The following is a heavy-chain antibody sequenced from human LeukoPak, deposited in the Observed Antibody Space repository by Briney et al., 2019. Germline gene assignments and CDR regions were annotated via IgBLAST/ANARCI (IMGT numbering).Heavy chain of an antibody. V-gene: IGHV3-23*01. J-gene: IGHJ4*02. D-gene: IGHD3-10*01. CDR1: GFTFSSSA. Sequence: PGGSLRLSCAASGFTFSSSAMNWVRQAPGKGLEWVSTISGSGDRTYYADSVKGRFTISRDNSKNILFLQMNSLRAEDTAVYYCAKGYYGSGSYGWFDYWGQGTLVTVSS. CDR2: ISGSGDRT. CDR3: AKGYYGSGSYGWFDY.